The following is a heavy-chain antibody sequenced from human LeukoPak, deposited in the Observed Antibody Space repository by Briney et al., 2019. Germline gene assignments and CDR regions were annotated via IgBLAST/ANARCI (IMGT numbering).Heavy chain of an antibody. J-gene: IGHJ4*02. CDR2: ISSSSSYI. CDR1: GFTFSSYS. V-gene: IGHV3-21*01. Sequence: PGGSMRLSCAASGFTFSSYSMNWVRQAPGKGLEWVSSISSSSSYIYYADSVKGRFTISRDNAKNSLYLQMNSLRAEDTAVYYCARDILPDQKFLVGHTIDYWGQGTLVTVSS. D-gene: IGHD2-8*02. CDR3: ARDILPDQKFLVGHTIDY.